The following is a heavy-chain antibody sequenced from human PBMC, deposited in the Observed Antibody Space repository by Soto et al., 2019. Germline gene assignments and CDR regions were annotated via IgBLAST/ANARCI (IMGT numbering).Heavy chain of an antibody. D-gene: IGHD6-13*01. CDR3: AKQRVGSSWYRDFDL. V-gene: IGHV3-23*01. CDR1: GFTFSDYA. Sequence: GGSLRLSCAASGFTFSDYAMSWVRQGPGKELEWASGISGVGGSTYYPDSVKGRFTISRDNSKNTVSLQMNNLTADDTGVYYCAKQRVGSSWYRDFDLWGQGTLVTLSS. CDR2: ISGVGGST. J-gene: IGHJ4*02.